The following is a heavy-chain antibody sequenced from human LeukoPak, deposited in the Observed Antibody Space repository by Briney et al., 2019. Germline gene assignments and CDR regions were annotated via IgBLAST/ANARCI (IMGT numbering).Heavy chain of an antibody. CDR1: GYTFTSYG. D-gene: IGHD3-10*01. CDR3: ARVITMVRGVNEAFDI. Sequence: ASVKVSCKASGYTFTSYGINWVRQAPGQGLEGMGCINPNSGGTNYAQKFQGRVTMTRDKSISTAYMELSRLRSDDTAVYYCARVITMVRGVNEAFDIWGQGTMVTVSS. J-gene: IGHJ3*02. V-gene: IGHV1-2*02. CDR2: INPNSGGT.